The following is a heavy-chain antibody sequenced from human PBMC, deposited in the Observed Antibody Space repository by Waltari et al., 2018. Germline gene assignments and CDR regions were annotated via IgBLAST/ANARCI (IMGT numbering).Heavy chain of an antibody. D-gene: IGHD1-26*01. CDR1: GFTFSSYS. V-gene: IGHV3-21*01. CDR2: ISSSSSYI. CDR3: ARGFKWELRPHYY. Sequence: VQLVESGGGLVKPGGSLRLSCAASGFTFSSYSMTWVRQAPGKGLEWVSSISSSSSYIYYADSVKGRFTISRDNAKNSLYLQMNSLRAEDTAVYYCARGFKWELRPHYYWGQGTLVTVSS. J-gene: IGHJ4*02.